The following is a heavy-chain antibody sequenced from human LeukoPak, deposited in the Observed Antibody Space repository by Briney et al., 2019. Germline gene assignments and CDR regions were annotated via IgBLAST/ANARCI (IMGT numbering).Heavy chain of an antibody. V-gene: IGHV4-39*07. J-gene: IGHJ4*02. CDR2: INHSGST. CDR3: ARPGRFDY. Sequence: SETLSLTCTVSGGSISSSSYYWSWIRQPPGKGLEWIGEINHSGSTNYNPSLKSRVTISVDTSKNQFSLKLSSVTAADTAVYYCARPGRFDYWGQGTLVTVSS. CDR1: GGSISSSSYY.